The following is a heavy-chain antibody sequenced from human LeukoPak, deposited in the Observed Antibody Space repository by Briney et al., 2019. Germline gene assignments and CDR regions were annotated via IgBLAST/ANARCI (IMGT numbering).Heavy chain of an antibody. CDR3: TTAAPYCSSTSCLDY. J-gene: IGHJ4*02. V-gene: IGHV3-15*01. Sequence: GGSLRLSCATSGFTFSDYWMNWVRQAPGKGLEWVGRIKSKTDGGTTDYAAPVKGRFTISRDDSKNTLYLQMNSLKTEDTAVYYCTTAAPYCSSTSCLDYWGQGTLVTVSS. D-gene: IGHD2-2*01. CDR1: GFTFSDYW. CDR2: IKSKTDGGTT.